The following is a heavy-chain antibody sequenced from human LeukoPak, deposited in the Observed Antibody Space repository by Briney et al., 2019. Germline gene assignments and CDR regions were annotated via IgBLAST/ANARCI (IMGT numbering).Heavy chain of an antibody. J-gene: IGHJ6*02. CDR2: INAGNGNT. D-gene: IGHD6-6*01. Sequence: ASVKVSCKASGYTFTSYAMHWVRQAPGQRLEWMGWINAGNGNTKYSQKFQGRVTITRDTSASTAYMELSSLRSEDTAVYYCARDYSSSLAVYYYYGMDVWGQGTTVTVSS. CDR1: GYTFTSYA. V-gene: IGHV1-3*01. CDR3: ARDYSSSLAVYYYYGMDV.